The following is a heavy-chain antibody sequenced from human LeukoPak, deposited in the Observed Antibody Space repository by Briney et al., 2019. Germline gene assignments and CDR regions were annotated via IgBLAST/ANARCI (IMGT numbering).Heavy chain of an antibody. J-gene: IGHJ4*02. V-gene: IGHV3-11*01. CDR1: GFTFSDYY. D-gene: IGHD2/OR15-2a*01. Sequence: GGSLRLSCAASGFTFSDYYMSWIRQAPGKGLEWVSYISSSGSTIYFADSVKGRFTISRDNAKNSLYLQMNSLRAEDTAVYYCARDYQNNYFDFWGQGTLVTVSS. CDR2: ISSSGSTI. CDR3: ARDYQNNYFDF.